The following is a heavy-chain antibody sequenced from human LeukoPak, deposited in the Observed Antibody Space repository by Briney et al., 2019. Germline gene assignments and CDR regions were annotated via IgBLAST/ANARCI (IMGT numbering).Heavy chain of an antibody. CDR1: GYIFSTYY. D-gene: IGHD1-26*01. CDR3: ARDAWLVGATNLYYFDY. V-gene: IGHV1-2*02. J-gene: IGHJ4*02. CDR2: INPNSGDT. Sequence: GASVKVSCKASGYIFSTYYMHWVRQAPGQGLEWMGWINPNSGDTNYAQKFQGRVTMTRDPSISTAYMELSRLRSDDTAVYYCARDAWLVGATNLYYFDYWGQGTLVTVSS.